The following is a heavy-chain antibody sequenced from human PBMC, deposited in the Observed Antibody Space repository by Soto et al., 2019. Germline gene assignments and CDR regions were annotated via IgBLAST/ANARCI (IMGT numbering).Heavy chain of an antibody. D-gene: IGHD3-22*01. CDR3: AHLNYSGVGGYYRYFDY. CDR1: GFSLTTESVG. V-gene: IGHV2-5*02. Sequence: QITLKESGPTLVKPTQTLTLTCTFSGFSLTTESVGVGWIRQPPGKALEWVALIYGDDDKRRNPSLNSRLIITKDTSKNQVVLKMSNMDPVDTGTYYCAHLNYSGVGGYYRYFDYWGQGILVTVSS. CDR2: IYGDDDK. J-gene: IGHJ4*02.